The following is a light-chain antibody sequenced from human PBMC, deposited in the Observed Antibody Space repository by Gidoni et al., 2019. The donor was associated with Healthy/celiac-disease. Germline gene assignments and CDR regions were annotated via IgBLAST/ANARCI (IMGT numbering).Light chain of an antibody. J-gene: IGKJ4*01. V-gene: IGKV1-39*01. Sequence: DIQMTQSPSSLSASLGERVTITCRASQSISSYLNWYQQKPGKAPKLLIYAASSLQSGVPSRFSGSGSVTDFTLTISSLQPEDFATYYCQQSYSTLALTFGGXTKVEIK. CDR1: QSISSY. CDR3: QQSYSTLALT. CDR2: AAS.